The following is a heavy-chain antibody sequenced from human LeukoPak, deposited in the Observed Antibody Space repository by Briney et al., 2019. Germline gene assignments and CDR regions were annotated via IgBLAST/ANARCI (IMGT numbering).Heavy chain of an antibody. D-gene: IGHD6-19*01. CDR1: GGSFSGYY. Sequence: KPSETLSLTCAVYGGSFSGYYWGWIRQPPGKGLEWIGEINHSGSTNYNPSLKSRVTISVDTSKNQFSLKLSSETAADTAVYYCASIAVAGKNSIFDYWGQGTLVTVSS. CDR2: INHSGST. CDR3: ASIAVAGKNSIFDY. J-gene: IGHJ4*02. V-gene: IGHV4-34*01.